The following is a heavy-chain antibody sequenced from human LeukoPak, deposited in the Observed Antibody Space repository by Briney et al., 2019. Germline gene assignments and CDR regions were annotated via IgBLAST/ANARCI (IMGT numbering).Heavy chain of an antibody. J-gene: IGHJ4*02. Sequence: GGSLRLSCAPSGFTFSRYWMSWVRQPPGKGLEWVANIKQDGSEKFYVESVKGRFTVSRDNAKNSLYLQMNSLRAEDTAVYYCARDLIVNYGDYVGSDYWGQGTLVTVSS. CDR2: IKQDGSEK. CDR1: GFTFSRYW. V-gene: IGHV3-7*01. D-gene: IGHD4-17*01. CDR3: ARDLIVNYGDYVGSDY.